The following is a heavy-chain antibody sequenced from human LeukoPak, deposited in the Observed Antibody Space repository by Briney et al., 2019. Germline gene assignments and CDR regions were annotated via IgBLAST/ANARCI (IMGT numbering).Heavy chain of an antibody. J-gene: IGHJ4*02. V-gene: IGHV3-74*01. CDR1: GFTFSRYR. CDR3: ASETYYYGSGSYYKGQF. Sequence: GGSLRLSCAASGFTFSRYRMHWARQAPAKGLVWVSRIFSDGSNTVYADSVKGRFTISRDNAKNTLYLQMNSLRAEDTAVYYCASETYYYGSGSYYKGQFWGQGTLVTVSS. CDR2: IFSDGSNT. D-gene: IGHD3-10*01.